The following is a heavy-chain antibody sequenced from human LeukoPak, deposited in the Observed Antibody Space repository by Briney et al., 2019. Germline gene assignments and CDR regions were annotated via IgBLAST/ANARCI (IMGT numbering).Heavy chain of an antibody. D-gene: IGHD3-10*01. CDR1: GYTFTSYG. Sequence: ASVKVSCKASGYTFTSYGISWVRQAPGQGLEWMGWISAYNGNTNYAQKFQGRVTITADESTSTAYMELSSLRSEDTAVYYCARGTTNYGSGSNWFDPWGQGTLVTVSS. CDR3: ARGTTNYGSGSNWFDP. CDR2: ISAYNGNT. J-gene: IGHJ5*02. V-gene: IGHV1-18*01.